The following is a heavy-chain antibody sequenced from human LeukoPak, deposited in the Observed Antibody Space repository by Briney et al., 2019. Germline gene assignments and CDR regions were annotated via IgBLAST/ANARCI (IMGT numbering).Heavy chain of an antibody. D-gene: IGHD6-19*01. CDR2: ISASGIMI. J-gene: IGHJ4*02. CDR1: GSTFSSYE. V-gene: IGHV3-48*03. Sequence: PGGSLRLSCAVSGSTFSSYEMNWVRQAPGKGLEWISYISASGIMIQYADSVKGRFTISRDNAKNSLYLQMNSLRAEDTAVYYCATHLSSGWYFVYWGQGTLVTVSS. CDR3: ATHLSSGWYFVY.